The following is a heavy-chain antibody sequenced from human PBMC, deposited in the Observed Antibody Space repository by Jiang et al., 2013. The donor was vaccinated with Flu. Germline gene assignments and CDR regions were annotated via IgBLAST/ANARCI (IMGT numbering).Heavy chain of an antibody. V-gene: IGHV4-38-2*01. J-gene: IGHJ5*02. D-gene: IGHD5-24*01. CDR3: ARGRRDGYNYTPDNWFDP. Sequence: ETLSLTCAVSGYSISSGYYWGWIRQPPGKGLEWIGSVYHSGSTYYNPSLKSRVTMSVDTSKNQFSLKLTSVTAADTAVYYCARGRRDGYNYTPDNWFDPWGQGTLVTVSS. CDR2: VYHSGST. CDR1: GYSISSGYY.